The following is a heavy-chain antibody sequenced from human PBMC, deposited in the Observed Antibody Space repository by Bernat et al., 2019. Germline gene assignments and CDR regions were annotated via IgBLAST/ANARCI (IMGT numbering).Heavy chain of an antibody. CDR2: INPSGGST. V-gene: IGHV1-46*03. D-gene: IGHD6-6*01. J-gene: IGHJ6*02. CDR1: GYTFTSYY. Sequence: QVQLVQSGAEVKKPGASVKVSCKASGYTFTSYYMHWVRQAPGQGLEWMGIINPSGGSTSYAQKFQGRVTMTRDTSTSTVYMELSSLRSEDTAVYYCARDRKQLGNPYYYGMDVWGQGTTVTVSS. CDR3: ARDRKQLGNPYYYGMDV.